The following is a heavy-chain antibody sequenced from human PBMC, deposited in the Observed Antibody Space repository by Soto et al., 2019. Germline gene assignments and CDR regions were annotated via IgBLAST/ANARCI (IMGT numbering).Heavy chain of an antibody. D-gene: IGHD2-15*01. Sequence: ASVKVSCKASGYTFTGYDIHWVLQASGEGLEWMGWINPNSGGTSYAQKFQGWVTMTRDTSISTAYMELSRLISDDTAVYYCARDNCSGGSCYSDARMDVWGQGTTVTVSS. CDR3: ARDNCSGGSCYSDARMDV. V-gene: IGHV1-2*04. J-gene: IGHJ6*02. CDR1: GYTFTGYD. CDR2: INPNSGGT.